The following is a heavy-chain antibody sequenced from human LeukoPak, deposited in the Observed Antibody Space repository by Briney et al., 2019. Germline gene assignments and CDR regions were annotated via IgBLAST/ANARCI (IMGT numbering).Heavy chain of an antibody. D-gene: IGHD2-2*01. Sequence: PSETLSLTCTVSGGSISSYYWSWIRQPPGKGLEWIGYIYYSGSTNYNPSLKSRVTISVDTSKNQFSLKLSSVTAADTAVYYCARASVHCSSTSCYVRWFDPWGQGTLVTVSS. V-gene: IGHV4-59*01. CDR1: GGSISSYY. CDR2: IYYSGST. CDR3: ARASVHCSSTSCYVRWFDP. J-gene: IGHJ5*02.